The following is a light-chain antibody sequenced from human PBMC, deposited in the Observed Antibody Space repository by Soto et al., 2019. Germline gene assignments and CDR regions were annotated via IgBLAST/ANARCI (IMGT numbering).Light chain of an antibody. CDR2: GVS. CDR1: QRVSSF. CDR3: HQFASSPQT. J-gene: IGKJ1*01. V-gene: IGKV3-20*01. Sequence: IGVTPSPGPLFLYPREKATLPRRASQRVSSFLAWYQQKPGQAPRLLIYGVSSRATGIPDRFSGSGSGTDFTLTVSSLEPEDFAMYYCHQFASSPQTFGQGTKV.